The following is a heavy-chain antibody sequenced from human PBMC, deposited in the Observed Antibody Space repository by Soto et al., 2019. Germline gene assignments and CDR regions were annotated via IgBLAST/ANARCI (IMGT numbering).Heavy chain of an antibody. D-gene: IGHD2-15*01. CDR3: ARRGVVAASGENWFDP. J-gene: IGHJ5*02. CDR1: GYSFTSYW. Sequence: GEALNISCKGSGYSFTSYWIGWVRQMPGKGLEWMGIIYPGDSDTRYSPSFQGQVTISADKSISTAYLQWSSLKASDTAMYYCARRGVVAASGENWFDPWGQGTLVSVAS. V-gene: IGHV5-51*01. CDR2: IYPGDSDT.